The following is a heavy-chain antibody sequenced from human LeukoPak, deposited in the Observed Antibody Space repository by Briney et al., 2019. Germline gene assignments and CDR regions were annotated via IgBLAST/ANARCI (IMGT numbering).Heavy chain of an antibody. CDR3: TTDTWYSAGH. CDR2: IKKDGSEK. V-gene: IGHV3-7*03. D-gene: IGHD2-15*01. J-gene: IGHJ4*02. Sequence: PGGSLRLSCTASGFTFSGSWMAWIRQAPGKGLEWLAIIKKDGSEKYYVDSMKGRFTISGDNAKNSLFLQMNSLRAEDTAIYYCTTDTWYSAGHWGQGTLVTVSS. CDR1: GFTFSGSW.